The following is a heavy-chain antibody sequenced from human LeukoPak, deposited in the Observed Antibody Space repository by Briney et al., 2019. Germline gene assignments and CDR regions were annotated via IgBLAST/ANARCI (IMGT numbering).Heavy chain of an antibody. Sequence: GGSLRLSCAASGLTFVNAWMSWVRQAPGKGLEWVGRIKAETDGGTIDYAAPVKGRFTISRDDSKDTLYLQMNSLKTEDTAVYYCTTWSGGTRDSWGQGTLVTVSS. J-gene: IGHJ4*02. CDR1: GLTFVNAW. D-gene: IGHD2-8*02. CDR2: IKAETDGGTI. CDR3: TTWSGGTRDS. V-gene: IGHV3-15*01.